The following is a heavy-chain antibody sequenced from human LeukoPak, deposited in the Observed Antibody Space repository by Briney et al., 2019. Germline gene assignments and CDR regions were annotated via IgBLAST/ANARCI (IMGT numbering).Heavy chain of an antibody. CDR3: AKERRRTLDY. CDR2: ISYDGSNK. V-gene: IGHV3-30*18. CDR1: GFTFSSYC. D-gene: IGHD2-15*01. J-gene: IGHJ4*02. Sequence: GRSLTPSWAASGFTFSSYCIHCVRQPPGKGLEWVAVISYDGSNKYYADSVKGRFTISRDNSKHTLYLQINSLRAEDTAVYYCAKERRRTLDYWGQGTLVTVSS.